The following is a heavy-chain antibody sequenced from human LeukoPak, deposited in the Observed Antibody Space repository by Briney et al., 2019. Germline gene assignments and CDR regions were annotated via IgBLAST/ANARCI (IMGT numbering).Heavy chain of an antibody. CDR2: TNPNSGGT. CDR1: LYTFTGYY. J-gene: IGHJ4*02. Sequence: ASVKVSCKPSLYTFTGYYMHCVRPAPGQGLECMGWTNPNSGGTNYAQKFQGRVTMTRDTSISTAYMELSRLRSDDTAVYYCAREIRTAAAGIQTADYWGQGTLVTVSS. V-gene: IGHV1-2*02. CDR3: AREIRTAAAGIQTADY. D-gene: IGHD6-13*01.